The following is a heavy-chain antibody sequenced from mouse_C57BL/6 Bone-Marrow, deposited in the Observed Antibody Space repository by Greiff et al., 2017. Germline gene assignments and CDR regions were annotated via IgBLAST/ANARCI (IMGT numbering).Heavy chain of an antibody. CDR3: ARRLRRDYAMDY. J-gene: IGHJ4*01. Sequence: VQLQQSGAELARPGASVKLSCKASGYTFTSYGISWVKQRTGQGLEWIVEIYPRSGNTYYNEKFKGKATLTADKSSSTAYMELRSLTSEDSAVYFCARRLRRDYAMDYWGQGTSVTVSS. CDR2: IYPRSGNT. CDR1: GYTFTSYG. D-gene: IGHD2-4*01. V-gene: IGHV1-81*01.